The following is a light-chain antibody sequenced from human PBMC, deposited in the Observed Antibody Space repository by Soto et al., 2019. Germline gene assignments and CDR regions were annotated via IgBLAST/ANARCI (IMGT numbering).Light chain of an antibody. J-gene: IGLJ3*02. CDR2: EGS. CDR3: CSYAGSSTLV. CDR1: SSDVGSYNL. V-gene: IGLV2-23*01. Sequence: QSVLTQPASVSGSPGQSITISCTGTSSDVGSYNLVSWYQQHPGKAPKLMIYEGSKRPSGVSNRFSGSKSGNTASLTISGLQAEDDADYYCCSYAGSSTLVFGGGTKVTVL.